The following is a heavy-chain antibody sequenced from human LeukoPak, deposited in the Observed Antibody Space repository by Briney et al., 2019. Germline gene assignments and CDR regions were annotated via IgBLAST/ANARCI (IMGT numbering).Heavy chain of an antibody. CDR3: ATARKSQLLSGWFDP. Sequence: GGSLRLSCAASGFTFSSYSMNWVRQAPGKGLEWVANIKQDGSEKYYVDSVKGRFTISRDNAKNSLYLQMNSLRSEDTAVYYCATARKSQLLSGWFDPWGQGTLVTVSS. V-gene: IGHV3-7*03. D-gene: IGHD2-2*01. CDR2: IKQDGSEK. CDR1: GFTFSSYS. J-gene: IGHJ5*02.